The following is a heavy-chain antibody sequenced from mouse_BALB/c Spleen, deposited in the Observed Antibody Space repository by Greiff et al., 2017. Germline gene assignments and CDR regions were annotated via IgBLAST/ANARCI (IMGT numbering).Heavy chain of an antibody. V-gene: IGHV1S126*01. CDR2: IDPSASET. CDR3: ARGGVRDGYYAMDD. Sequence: VQLQESGPQLVRPGASVKISCKASGYSFTSYWMHWVKQRPGQGLEWIGMIDPSASETRLNQKFKDKATLTVDKSSSTVYMQLSSPTSEDSAVYYCARGGVRDGYYAMDDWGQGTSVTVSS. J-gene: IGHJ4*01. CDR1: GYSFTSYW. D-gene: IGHD2-14*01.